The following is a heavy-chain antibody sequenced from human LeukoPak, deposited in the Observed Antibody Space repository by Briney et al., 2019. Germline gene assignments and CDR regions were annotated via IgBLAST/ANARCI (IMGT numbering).Heavy chain of an antibody. Sequence: ASVKVSCKASGYTFTSYGISWVRQAPGQGLEWMGWISAYNGNTNYAQKLQGRVTMTTDTSTSTAYMELRSLRSDDTAVYYCARAEDISDYYDSGAFDYWGQGTLVTVSS. J-gene: IGHJ4*02. CDR2: ISAYNGNT. D-gene: IGHD3-22*01. CDR1: GYTFTSYG. CDR3: ARAEDISDYYDSGAFDY. V-gene: IGHV1-18*01.